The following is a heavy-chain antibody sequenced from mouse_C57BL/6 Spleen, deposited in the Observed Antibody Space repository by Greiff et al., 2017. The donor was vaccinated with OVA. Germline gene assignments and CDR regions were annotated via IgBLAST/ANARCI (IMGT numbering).Heavy chain of an antibody. CDR2: ISDGGSYT. V-gene: IGHV5-4*01. CDR3: ASLYGSSYFDY. CDR1: GFTFSSYA. D-gene: IGHD1-1*01. Sequence: EVQRVESGGGLVKPGGSLKLSCAASGFTFSSYAMSWVRQTPEKRLEWVATISDGGSYTYYPDNVKGRFTISRDNAKNNLYLQMSHLKSEDTAMYYCASLYGSSYFDYWGQGTTLTVSS. J-gene: IGHJ2*01.